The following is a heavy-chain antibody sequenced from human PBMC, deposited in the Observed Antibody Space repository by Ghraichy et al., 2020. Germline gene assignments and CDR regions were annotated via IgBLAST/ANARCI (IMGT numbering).Heavy chain of an antibody. CDR3: ARDLNWFDP. CDR2: IYSGGST. J-gene: IGHJ5*02. V-gene: IGHV3-53*01. Sequence: GESLNISCAASGFTVSSNYMSWVRQAPGKGLEWVSVIYSGGSTYYADSVKGRFTISRDNSKNTLYLQMNSLRAEDTAVYYCARDLNWFDPWGQGTLVTVSS. CDR1: GFTVSSNY.